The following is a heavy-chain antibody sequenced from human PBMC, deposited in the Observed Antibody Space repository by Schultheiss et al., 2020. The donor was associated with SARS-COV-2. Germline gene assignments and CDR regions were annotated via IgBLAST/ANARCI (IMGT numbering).Heavy chain of an antibody. V-gene: IGHV3-21*01. CDR3: ARQPLECSGGSCYFGTYGMDV. J-gene: IGHJ6*02. CDR1: GFTFSSYS. CDR2: ITGSSSYI. D-gene: IGHD2-15*01. Sequence: GGSLRLSCAASGFTFSSYSIHWVRQAPGKGLEWVSSITGSSSYIYYADSVKGRFTISRDNAKNSLYLQMNSLRAEDTAVYYCARQPLECSGGSCYFGTYGMDVWGQGTTVTVSS.